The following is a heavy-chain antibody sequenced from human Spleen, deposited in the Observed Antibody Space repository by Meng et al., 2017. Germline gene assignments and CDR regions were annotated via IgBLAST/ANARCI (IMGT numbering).Heavy chain of an antibody. V-gene: IGHV4-34*01. Sequence: GSLRLSCAVYGGSFSGYYWSWIRQPPGKGLEWIGEINHSGGTNYNPSLKSRVTISVDMSKNQFSLKLSSVTAADSAVYYCARGPTTMAHDFDYWGQGTLVTVSS. D-gene: IGHD4-11*01. CDR3: ARGPTTMAHDFDY. CDR1: GGSFSGYY. CDR2: INHSGGT. J-gene: IGHJ4*02.